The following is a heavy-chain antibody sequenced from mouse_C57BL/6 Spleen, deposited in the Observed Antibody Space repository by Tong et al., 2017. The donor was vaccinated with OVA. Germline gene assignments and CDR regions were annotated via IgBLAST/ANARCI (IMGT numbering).Heavy chain of an antibody. CDR2: INPSTGGT. CDR1: GYTFTDYN. V-gene: IGHV1-18*01. D-gene: IGHD1-1*01. Sequence: EVQLQESGPELVKPGASVKIPCKASGYTFTDYNMDWVKQSHGKSLEWIGDINPSTGGTTYNQKFKAKATLTVDTSSSTAYMELRSLTSEDSAVYYCAREYYYGSSYDAMDYWGQGTSVTVSS. J-gene: IGHJ4*01. CDR3: AREYYYGSSYDAMDY.